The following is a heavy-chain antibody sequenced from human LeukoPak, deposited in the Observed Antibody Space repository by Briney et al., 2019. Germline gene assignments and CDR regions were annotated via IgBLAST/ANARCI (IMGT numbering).Heavy chain of an antibody. Sequence: PSETLSLTCAVYGGSFGGYYWSWIRQPPGKGLEWIGEINDSGSSNYIPSLKSRVTISVDRSKNQFSLKLSSVTAADTAIYYCARRGPRNRSSRKTNFDYWGQGTLVTVSS. CDR2: INDSGSS. V-gene: IGHV4-34*01. D-gene: IGHD6-13*01. J-gene: IGHJ4*02. CDR3: ARRGPRNRSSRKTNFDY. CDR1: GGSFGGYY.